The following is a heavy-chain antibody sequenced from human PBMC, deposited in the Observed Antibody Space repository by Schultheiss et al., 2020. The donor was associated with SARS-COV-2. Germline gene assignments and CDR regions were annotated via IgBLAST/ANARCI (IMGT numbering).Heavy chain of an antibody. Sequence: GGSLRLSCAASGFTFSSYGMHWVRQAPGKGLEWVANIKQDGSEKYYVDSVKGRFTISRDNAKNSLYLQMNSLRAEDTAVYYCARSKGMFWSGYYNDAFDIWGQGKWSPSPQ. CDR2: IKQDGSEK. D-gene: IGHD3-3*01. CDR3: ARSKGMFWSGYYNDAFDI. CDR1: GFTFSSYG. V-gene: IGHV3-7*03. J-gene: IGHJ3*02.